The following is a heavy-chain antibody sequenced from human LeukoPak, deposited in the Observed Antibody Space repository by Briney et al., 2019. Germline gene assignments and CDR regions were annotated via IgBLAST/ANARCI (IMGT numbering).Heavy chain of an antibody. CDR3: ARAPSYCSSTSCYIFDY. V-gene: IGHV4-31*03. Sequence: SETLSLTCTVSGGSISSGGYYWSWIRQHPGKGLEWIGYIYYSGSTYYNPSLKSRVTISVDTSKNQFSLKLSSVTAADTAVYYCARAPSYCSSTSCYIFDYWGQGTLDTVSS. CDR1: GGSISSGGYY. D-gene: IGHD2-2*01. J-gene: IGHJ4*02. CDR2: IYYSGST.